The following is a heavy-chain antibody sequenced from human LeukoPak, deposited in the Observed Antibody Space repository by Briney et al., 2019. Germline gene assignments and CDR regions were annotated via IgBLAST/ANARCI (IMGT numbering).Heavy chain of an antibody. V-gene: IGHV3-53*01. CDR2: IYSGGST. J-gene: IGHJ4*02. D-gene: IGHD1-1*01. CDR1: GFTVSSNY. CDR3: AKDPLPHDPDYYFDY. Sequence: GGSLRLSCAASGFTVSSNYMSWVRQAPGKGLEWVSVIYSGGSTYYADSVKGRFTISRDNSKNTLYLQMNSLRAEDTAVYYCAKDPLPHDPDYYFDYWGQGTLVTVSS.